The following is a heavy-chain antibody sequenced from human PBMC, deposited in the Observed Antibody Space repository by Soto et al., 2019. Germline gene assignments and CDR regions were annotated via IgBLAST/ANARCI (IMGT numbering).Heavy chain of an antibody. CDR3: ARDKITGLFDY. V-gene: IGHV4-34*01. D-gene: IGHD2-8*02. CDR2: INHSGST. Sequence: SETLSLTCAVYGGSFSGYYWTWIRQPPGTGLEWIGEINHSGSTNYNPSPKSRVTISVDTSKNQFSLKLTSVTAADTAVYYCARDKITGLFDYWGQGTLVNVSS. J-gene: IGHJ4*02. CDR1: GGSFSGYY.